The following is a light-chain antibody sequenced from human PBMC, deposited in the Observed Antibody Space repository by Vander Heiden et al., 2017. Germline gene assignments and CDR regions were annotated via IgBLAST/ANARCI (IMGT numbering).Light chain of an antibody. J-gene: IGLJ2*01. CDR1: SSNVGSNS. CDR3: AAWDDSLSVV. Sequence: QSVLTQPPSASGTPGQRVTISCSGSSSNVGSNSVYWYQHLPGTAPKLIIYRDFQRPSGVPDRFSASKSGTSASLAISGLRSEDEAHYYCAAWDDSLSVVFGGGTKLTVL. CDR2: RDF. V-gene: IGLV1-47*01.